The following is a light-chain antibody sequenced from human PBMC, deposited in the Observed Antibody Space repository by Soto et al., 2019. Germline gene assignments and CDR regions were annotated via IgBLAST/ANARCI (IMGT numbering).Light chain of an antibody. CDR1: SSDVGGYNF. CDR2: DVS. CDR3: CSYAGSYTL. Sequence: QSVLTQPRSVSGSPGQSVTISCTGTSSDVGGYNFVSWYQQHPGKVPKLMIYDVSQRPSGVPDRFSASKSGNTASLTISGLQAEDEADYYCCSYAGSYTLFGGGTKLTVL. J-gene: IGLJ2*01. V-gene: IGLV2-11*01.